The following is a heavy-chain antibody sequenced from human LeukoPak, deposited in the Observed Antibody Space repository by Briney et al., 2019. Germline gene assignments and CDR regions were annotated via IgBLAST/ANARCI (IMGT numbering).Heavy chain of an antibody. V-gene: IGHV3-23*01. D-gene: IGHD5/OR15-5a*01. CDR3: AKDHTVYGPHYYFDY. CDR1: GFTFSSYA. J-gene: IGHJ4*02. Sequence: GGSLRLSCAATGFTFSSYAMSWVRQAPGKGLDWVSAISGSGGSTYYADSVKGRFTISRDNSKNTLYLQMNSLRAEDTAVYYCAKDHTVYGPHYYFDYWGQGTLVTVSS. CDR2: ISGSGGST.